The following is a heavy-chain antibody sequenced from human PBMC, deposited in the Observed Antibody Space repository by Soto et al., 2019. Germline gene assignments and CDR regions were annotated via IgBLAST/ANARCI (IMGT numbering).Heavy chain of an antibody. CDR1: GFTFSSYS. D-gene: IGHD5-18*01. V-gene: IGHV3-21*01. CDR2: ISSSSSNI. CDR3: ARDQPGYSYGYGLGY. J-gene: IGHJ4*02. Sequence: EVQLVESGGGLVKPGGSLRLSCAASGFTFSSYSMNWVRQAPGKGLEWVSSISSSSSNIYYADSVKGRFTISRDNAKNSLYWQRNSLRAEDPAVYYCARDQPGYSYGYGLGYWGKGTLVTVSS.